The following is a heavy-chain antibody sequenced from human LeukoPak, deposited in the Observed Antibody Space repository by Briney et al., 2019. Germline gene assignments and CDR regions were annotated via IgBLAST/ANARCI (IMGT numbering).Heavy chain of an antibody. CDR3: ARTSITIFDLDY. J-gene: IGHJ4*02. CDR2: ISSSSSYI. CDR1: GFTFSSYS. D-gene: IGHD3-3*01. V-gene: IGHV3-21*01. Sequence: GSLRLSCAASGFTFSSYSMNWVRQAPGKGLEWVSSISSSSSYIYYADSVKGRFTISRGNAKNSLYLQMNSLRAEDTAVYYCARTSITIFDLDYWGQGTLVTVSS.